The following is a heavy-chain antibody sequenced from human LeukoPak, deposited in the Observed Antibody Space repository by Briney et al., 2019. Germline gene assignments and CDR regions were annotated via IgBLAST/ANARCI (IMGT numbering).Heavy chain of an antibody. V-gene: IGHV3-23*01. CDR2: ISGSGGSI. Sequence: GGSLRLSCAASGFAFSTYAMNWVRQAPGKGLEWVSVISGSGGSIYYADSVKGRFTISKDKSKNTMDLQMNSLRAEDTAVYYCAREVYSYSWYPHRGGFDFWGQGTMVTVSS. CDR1: GFAFSTYA. J-gene: IGHJ3*01. CDR3: AREVYSYSWYPHRGGFDF. D-gene: IGHD6-13*01.